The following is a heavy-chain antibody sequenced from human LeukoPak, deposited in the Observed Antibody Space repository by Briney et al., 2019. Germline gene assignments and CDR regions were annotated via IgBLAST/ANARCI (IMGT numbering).Heavy chain of an antibody. Sequence: GGSLRRSCEASGFTFSTYGMHWVRQAPGKGLEWITLIPYDGSNKYYADSVKGRFTISRDNSKNTLYLQMNSLRAEDTAVYYCARYYGSGRGYYGLDVWGQGTTVTVFS. J-gene: IGHJ6*02. CDR2: IPYDGSNK. CDR1: GFTFSTYG. V-gene: IGHV3-30*03. D-gene: IGHD3-10*01. CDR3: ARYYGSGRGYYGLDV.